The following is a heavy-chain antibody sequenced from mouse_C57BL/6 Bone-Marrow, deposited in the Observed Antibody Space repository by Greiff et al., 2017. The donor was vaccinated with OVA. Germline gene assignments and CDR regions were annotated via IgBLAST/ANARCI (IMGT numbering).Heavy chain of an antibody. J-gene: IGHJ3*01. D-gene: IGHD2-3*01. Sequence: EVQVVESGPELVKPGASVKISCKASGYSFTGYYMNWVKQSPEKSLEWIGEINPSTGGTTYNQKFKAKATLTVDKSSSTAYMQLKSLTSEDSAVYYCARGRDDGYFSWFAYWGQGTLVTVSA. V-gene: IGHV1-42*01. CDR3: ARGRDDGYFSWFAY. CDR2: INPSTGGT. CDR1: GYSFTGYY.